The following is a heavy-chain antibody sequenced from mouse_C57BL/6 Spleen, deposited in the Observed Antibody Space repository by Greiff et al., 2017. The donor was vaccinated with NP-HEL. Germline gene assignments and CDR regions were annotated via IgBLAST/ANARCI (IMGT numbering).Heavy chain of an antibody. V-gene: IGHV1-55*01. CDR1: GYTFPSYW. J-gene: IGHJ3*01. Sequence: QVQLQQPGAELVKPGASVKMSCKASGYTFPSYWITWVKQRPGQGLEWIGDIYPGSGSTNYNEKFKSKATLTVDTSSSTAYMQLSSLTSEDSAVYYCARAYYCGSSYRGFAYWGQGTLVTVSA. CDR3: ARAYYCGSSYRGFAY. D-gene: IGHD1-1*01. CDR2: IYPGSGST.